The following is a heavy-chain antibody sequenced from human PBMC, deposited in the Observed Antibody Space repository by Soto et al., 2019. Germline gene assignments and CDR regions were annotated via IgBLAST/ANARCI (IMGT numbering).Heavy chain of an antibody. CDR3: ARMMTTVTYDYYYYGMDV. CDR2: IYYSGST. J-gene: IGHJ6*02. CDR1: GGSISSYY. D-gene: IGHD4-4*01. V-gene: IGHV4-59*05. Sequence: SETLSLTCTVSGGSISSYYWSWIRQRPGKGLERMGSIYYSGSTNYNPSLKSRVTISVDTSKNQFSLKLSSVTAADTAVYYCARMMTTVTYDYYYYGMDVWGQGTTVTVSS.